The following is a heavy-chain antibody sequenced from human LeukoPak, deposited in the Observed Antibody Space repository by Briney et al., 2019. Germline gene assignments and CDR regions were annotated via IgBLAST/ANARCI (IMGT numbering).Heavy chain of an antibody. CDR1: GDTFSNHP. Sequence: GSSVTVSCKASGDTFSNHPISWVRQAPGQGLEWMGGIIPSFRTTNYAQKFQGRVTISTDKSTSTAYMELSSLRSDDAAVYYCARDPGNYNWKGWDVWGKGTTVTVSS. V-gene: IGHV1-69*05. J-gene: IGHJ6*04. CDR2: IIPSFRTT. CDR3: ARDPGNYNWKGWDV. D-gene: IGHD1-20*01.